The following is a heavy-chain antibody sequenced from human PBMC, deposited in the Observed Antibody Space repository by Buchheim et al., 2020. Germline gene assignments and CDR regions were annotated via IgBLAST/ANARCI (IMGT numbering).Heavy chain of an antibody. J-gene: IGHJ6*02. CDR3: ARDGQIRFLGPRRMDV. D-gene: IGHD3-3*01. CDR1: GGSISSSNW. CDR2: INHSGST. V-gene: IGHV4-4*02. Sequence: QVQLQESGPGLVKPSGTLSLTCAVSGGSISSSNWWSWVRQPPGKGLEWIGEINHSGSTNYNPSLKSRVTISVDTSKNQFSLKLSSVTAADTAVYYCARDGQIRFLGPRRMDVWGQGTT.